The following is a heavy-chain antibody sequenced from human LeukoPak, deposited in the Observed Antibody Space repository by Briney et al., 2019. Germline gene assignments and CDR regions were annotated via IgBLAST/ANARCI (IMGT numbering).Heavy chain of an antibody. CDR3: ARDNPGLEAFDI. J-gene: IGHJ3*02. Sequence: GGSLRLSCAASGFTVSSNYMSWVRQAPGKGLEWVSVIYSGGSTYYADSVKGRFTISRDNAKNSLYLQMNSLRAEDTAVYYCARDNPGLEAFDIWGQGTMVTVSS. V-gene: IGHV3-53*01. CDR1: GFTVSSNY. D-gene: IGHD1-14*01. CDR2: IYSGGST.